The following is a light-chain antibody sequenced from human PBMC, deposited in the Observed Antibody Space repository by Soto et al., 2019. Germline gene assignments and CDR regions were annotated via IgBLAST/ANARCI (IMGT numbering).Light chain of an antibody. Sequence: QSVLTQPRSVSGSPGQSVTISCTGTSSDVGGYNYVSWYQQHPGKAPKLMIFDVTKRPSGVPDRFSGSKSGNTASLTISGLQAEDEADYHCCSYAGSSTFPYVFGTGTKLTVL. CDR1: SSDVGGYNY. CDR3: CSYAGSSTFPYV. V-gene: IGLV2-11*01. CDR2: DVT. J-gene: IGLJ1*01.